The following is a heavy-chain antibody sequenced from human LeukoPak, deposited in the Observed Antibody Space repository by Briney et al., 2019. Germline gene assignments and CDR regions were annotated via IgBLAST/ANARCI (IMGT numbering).Heavy chain of an antibody. J-gene: IGHJ3*02. D-gene: IGHD5-24*01. CDR2: MSGSRSII. Sequence: GGSLRLSCAASGFTFSSYSMNWVRQAPGKGLEWVSYMSGSRSIIYYTPSVKGGFTISRDNGKSTLYLQMNSLRDHDTAVYFCARGTWDGDRTFDIWGQGALVTVSS. CDR3: ARGTWDGDRTFDI. CDR1: GFTFSSYS. V-gene: IGHV3-48*02.